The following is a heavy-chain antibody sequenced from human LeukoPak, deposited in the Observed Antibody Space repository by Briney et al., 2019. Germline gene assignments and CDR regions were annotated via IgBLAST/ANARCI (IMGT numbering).Heavy chain of an antibody. J-gene: IGHJ4*02. Sequence: PGGSLRLSCAASGFTFSSYWMHWVRRGPGKGRVWVSRINSDGSSTRHADSVKGRFTISRDNAKNMVYLQMNSLRDEDTAVYYCARDRDGPDYWGQGTLVTVSS. V-gene: IGHV3-74*01. D-gene: IGHD5-24*01. CDR1: GFTFSSYW. CDR3: ARDRDGPDY. CDR2: INSDGSST.